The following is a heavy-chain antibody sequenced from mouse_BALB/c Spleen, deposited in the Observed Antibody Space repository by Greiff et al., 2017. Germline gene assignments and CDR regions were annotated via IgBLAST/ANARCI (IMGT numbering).Heavy chain of an antibody. J-gene: IGHJ2*01. CDR1: GYSITSDYA. CDR2: ISYSGST. Sequence: EVQRVESGPGLVKPSQSLSLTCTVTGYSITSDYAWNWIRQFPGNKLEWMGYISYSGSTSYNPSLKSRISITRDTSKNQFFLQLNSVTTEDTATYYCARFDGYLGFDYWGQGTTLTVSS. D-gene: IGHD2-3*01. CDR3: ARFDGYLGFDY. V-gene: IGHV3-2*02.